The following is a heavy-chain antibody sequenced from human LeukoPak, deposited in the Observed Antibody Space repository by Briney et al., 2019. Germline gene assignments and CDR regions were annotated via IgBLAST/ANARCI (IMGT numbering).Heavy chain of an antibody. J-gene: IGHJ4*02. CDR2: INPDGTTI. D-gene: IGHD4/OR15-4a*01. CDR3: ARFRAGAGDF. CDR1: GFTFRRYW. Sequence: GGSPRLSCAASGFTFRRYWMHWVRRVPGKGLVWVSRINPDGTTINYADSVRGRFAISRDNAKNTLHLEMNGLRADDTAVYYCARFRAGAGDFWGQGTLVSVSS. V-gene: IGHV3-74*01.